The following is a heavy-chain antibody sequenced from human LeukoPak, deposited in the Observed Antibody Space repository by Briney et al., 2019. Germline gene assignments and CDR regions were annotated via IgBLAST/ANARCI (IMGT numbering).Heavy chain of an antibody. Sequence: PSETLSLTCTVSGGSISSYYWSWIRQPPGKGLEWIGYIYYSGSTNYNPSLKSRVTISVDTSKNQFSLKLSSVTAADTAVYYCARVPTVTTSGAFDIWGQGTMVTVSS. D-gene: IGHD4-17*01. J-gene: IGHJ3*02. CDR3: ARVPTVTTSGAFDI. CDR1: GGSISSYY. CDR2: IYYSGST. V-gene: IGHV4-59*01.